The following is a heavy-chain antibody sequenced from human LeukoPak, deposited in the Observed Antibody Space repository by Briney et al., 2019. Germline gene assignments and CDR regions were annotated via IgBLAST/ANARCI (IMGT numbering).Heavy chain of an antibody. CDR3: LGSADRG. Sequence: GGSLRLSCAASGFTFSSHWMNWVRQAPGRGLEWVGNINPDGSETYYVDSMKGRFTISRDNAKDSVYLQMNTLRVEDTAVYYCLGSADRGWGQGTLVTVSS. V-gene: IGHV3-7*01. D-gene: IGHD6-25*01. CDR2: INPDGSET. J-gene: IGHJ4*02. CDR1: GFTFSSHW.